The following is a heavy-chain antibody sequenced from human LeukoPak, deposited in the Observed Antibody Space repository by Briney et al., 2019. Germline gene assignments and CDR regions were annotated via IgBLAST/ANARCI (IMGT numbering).Heavy chain of an antibody. V-gene: IGHV4-39*01. Sequence: SSETLSLTCTVSGDSISSSSYYWGWIRQPPGKGLEWIGSIYHSGSTYYNPSLKSRVTISVDTSKNQFSLKLSSVTAADTAVYHCAIYYYDSSGYCYFFDHWGQGTLVTVSS. CDR3: AIYYYDSSGYCYFFDH. CDR2: IYHSGST. J-gene: IGHJ4*02. CDR1: GDSISSSSYY. D-gene: IGHD3-22*01.